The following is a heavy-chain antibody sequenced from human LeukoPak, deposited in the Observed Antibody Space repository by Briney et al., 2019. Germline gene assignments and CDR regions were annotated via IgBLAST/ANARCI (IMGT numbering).Heavy chain of an antibody. D-gene: IGHD6-13*01. J-gene: IGHJ4*02. V-gene: IGHV3-23*01. CDR1: GFTFSTYA. Sequence: GGALRLSCAASGFTFSTYAMSWVRQAPGKGLEWVSAISGTSGTTYYADSVKGRFTISRDNSNNTLYLQMNSLRAEDTAVYYCAKGRGSSSWYHFDYWGQGTLVTVPS. CDR3: AKGRGSSSWYHFDY. CDR2: ISGTSGTT.